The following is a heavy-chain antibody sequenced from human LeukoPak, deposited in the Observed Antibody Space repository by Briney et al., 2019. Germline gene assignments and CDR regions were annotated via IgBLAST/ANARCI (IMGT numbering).Heavy chain of an antibody. V-gene: IGHV5-51*01. CDR1: GYSFTNYW. CDR3: ARHASDYLVPLDR. CDR2: SYPGDYDT. J-gene: IGHJ5*02. Sequence: GESMKISCKGSGYSFTNYWIGWVRQMPGKGLEWMGISYPGDYDTKYSPSFQGQVTTSADKSITTAYLHCSSLNASDAAYYYCARHASDYLVPLDRWGQGSLVTVSS. D-gene: IGHD5-12*01.